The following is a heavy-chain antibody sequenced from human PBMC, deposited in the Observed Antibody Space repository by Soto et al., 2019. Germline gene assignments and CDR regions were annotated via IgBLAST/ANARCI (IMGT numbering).Heavy chain of an antibody. D-gene: IGHD2-2*02. J-gene: IGHJ3*01. CDR1: GFTFSTYD. CDR3: AKDAIPFNSRNDGFDV. CDR2: ISSSSSYI. V-gene: IGHV3-21*04. Sequence: GGSLRLSCAASGFTFSTYDMNWVRQAPGKGLEWVSSISSSSSYIYYADSVKGRFTISRDNSKNTLYLHMNSLRVEDTAVYYCAKDAIPFNSRNDGFDVWGQGTTVTVSS.